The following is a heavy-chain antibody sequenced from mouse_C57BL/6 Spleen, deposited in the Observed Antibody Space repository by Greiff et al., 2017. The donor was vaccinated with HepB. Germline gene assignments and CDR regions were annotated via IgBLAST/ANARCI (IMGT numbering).Heavy chain of an antibody. CDR1: GYTFTSYW. Sequence: QVQLQQSGAELVKPGASVKMSCKASGYTFTSYWITWVKQRPGQGLEWIGDIYPGSGSTNYNEKFKSKATLTVDTSSSTAYMQLSSLTSEDSAVYYCARAEYYGSSGAMDYRGQGTSVTVSS. V-gene: IGHV1-55*01. CDR2: IYPGSGST. D-gene: IGHD1-1*01. J-gene: IGHJ4*01. CDR3: ARAEYYGSSGAMDY.